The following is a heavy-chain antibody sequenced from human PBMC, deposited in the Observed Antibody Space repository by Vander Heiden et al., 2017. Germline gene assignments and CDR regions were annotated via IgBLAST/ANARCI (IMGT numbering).Heavy chain of an antibody. Sequence: EVQLVESGGGLIQPGGSLRLSCAASGFTVSNTYMSWVRQAPGKGLECVSVIYSDGDTYYADSVRGRFTISRDNSKNTLYLQMNMLRAEDTAVYYCTGATAGYCSGGICSYDTDYWGQGTLVTVSS. V-gene: IGHV3-53*01. CDR1: GFTVSNTY. CDR2: IYSDGDT. J-gene: IGHJ4*02. D-gene: IGHD2-15*01. CDR3: TGATAGYCSGGICSYDTDY.